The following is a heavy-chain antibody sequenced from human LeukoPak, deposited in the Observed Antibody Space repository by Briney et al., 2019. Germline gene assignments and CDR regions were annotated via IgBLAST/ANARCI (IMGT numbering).Heavy chain of an antibody. CDR2: FDPEDGET. V-gene: IGHV1-24*01. D-gene: IGHD1-26*01. Sequence: ASVKVSCKDSGYTLTELSMHWVRQAPGKGLEWMGGFDPEDGETIYAQKFQGRVTMTEDTSTDTAYMELSSLRSEDTAVYYCATVRSGSYYGEYFQHWGQGTLVTVSS. J-gene: IGHJ1*01. CDR3: ATVRSGSYYGEYFQH. CDR1: GYTLTELS.